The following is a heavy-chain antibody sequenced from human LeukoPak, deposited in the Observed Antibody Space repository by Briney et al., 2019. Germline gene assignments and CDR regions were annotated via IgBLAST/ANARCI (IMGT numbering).Heavy chain of an antibody. CDR1: GGSMRSYY. CDR3: ARMGNPATVTADY. V-gene: IGHV4-59*08. Sequence: SETLSLTCTVSGGSMRSYYWSWIRQPPGKGLEWIGYIYYSGSTIYNPSLKSRATISVDTSKNQFSLKLNSVTAADTAVYYCARMGNPATVTADYWGQGTLVTVSS. J-gene: IGHJ4*02. D-gene: IGHD4-17*01. CDR2: IYYSGST.